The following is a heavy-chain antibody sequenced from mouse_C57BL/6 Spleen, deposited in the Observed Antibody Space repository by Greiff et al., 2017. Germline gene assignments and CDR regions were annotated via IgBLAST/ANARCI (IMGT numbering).Heavy chain of an antibody. V-gene: IGHV1-81*01. CDR3: ARRTKGYCDY. CDR2: IYPRSGNT. J-gene: IGHJ2*01. Sequence: VQVVESGAELARPGASVKLSCKASGYTFTSYGISWVKQRTGQGLEWIGEIYPRSGNTYYNEKFKGKATLTADKSSSTAYMELRSLTSEDSAVYFCARRTKGYCDYWGQGTTLTVSS. CDR1: GYTFTSYG. D-gene: IGHD1-3*01.